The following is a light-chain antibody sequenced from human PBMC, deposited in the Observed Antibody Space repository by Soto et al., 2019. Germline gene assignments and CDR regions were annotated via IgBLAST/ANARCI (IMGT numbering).Light chain of an antibody. J-gene: IGKJ1*01. Sequence: DIQMTQSPSSLSASVGDRVTITCRASQGISNYLAWYQQKPGKVPKLLIYAASTLQSGVTSRVSGSGSGTAFSLTISSRQPEDVANYYCQKYNSAPRTFGQGTKVESK. CDR2: AAS. CDR1: QGISNY. CDR3: QKYNSAPRT. V-gene: IGKV1-27*01.